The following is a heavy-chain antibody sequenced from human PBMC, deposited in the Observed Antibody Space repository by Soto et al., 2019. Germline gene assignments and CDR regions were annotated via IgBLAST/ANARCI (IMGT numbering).Heavy chain of an antibody. CDR3: AREYYYDSSGYVNWFDP. J-gene: IGHJ5*02. D-gene: IGHD3-22*01. V-gene: IGHV4-39*07. CDR1: GGSINSSSYF. Sequence: SETLSLTCSVSGGSINSSSYFWGWVRQPPGKGLEWIGSIYYSGSTNYNPSLKSRVTISVDTSKNQFSLKLSSVTAADTAVYYCAREYYYDSSGYVNWFDPWGQGTLVTVSS. CDR2: IYYSGST.